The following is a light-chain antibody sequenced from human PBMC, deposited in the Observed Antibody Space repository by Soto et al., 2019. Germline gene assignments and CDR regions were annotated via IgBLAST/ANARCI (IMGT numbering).Light chain of an antibody. CDR2: KAC. J-gene: IGKJ3*01. CDR3: QQYNTYSFT. V-gene: IGKV1-5*03. CDR1: QNINNW. Sequence: DIQMTQSPSTLSASVGDRVTITCRASQNINNWLAWYQQKPGKAPKLLIYKACTLESGVPSRFSGSGFGTEFTLTISSLQPDDFATYYCQQYNTYSFTFGPGAKVDIK.